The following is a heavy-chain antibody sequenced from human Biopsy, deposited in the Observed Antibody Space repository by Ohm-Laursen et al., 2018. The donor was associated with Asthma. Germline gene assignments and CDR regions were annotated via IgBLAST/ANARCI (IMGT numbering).Heavy chain of an antibody. V-gene: IGHV3-30-3*01. CDR2: ISYDGSSI. J-gene: IGHJ4*02. Sequence: SLRLSCSASRFTYAMHWFRQAPGKGLEWVAVISYDGSSIYYADSVKGRFTISRDNSKNTLSLQMNSLRAEDTAVYYCARGDSSNWSHYYFDYWGQGTLVTVSS. CDR3: ARGDSSNWSHYYFDY. D-gene: IGHD3-22*01. CDR1: RFTYA.